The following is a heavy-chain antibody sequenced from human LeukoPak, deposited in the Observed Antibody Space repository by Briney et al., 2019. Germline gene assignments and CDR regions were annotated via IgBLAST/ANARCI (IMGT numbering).Heavy chain of an antibody. V-gene: IGHV3-74*01. J-gene: IGHJ4*02. Sequence: GGSLRLSCAASGFTFSNFRMHWVRQAPAKGLVWVSRINTDEITTSYADSVKGRFTISRDNAKNTLYLQMDSLRVEDTAVYYCARGHYCSGGSCYYHYFDNWGQGTLVTVSS. CDR1: GFTFSNFR. D-gene: IGHD2-15*01. CDR3: ARGHYCSGGSCYYHYFDN. CDR2: INTDEITT.